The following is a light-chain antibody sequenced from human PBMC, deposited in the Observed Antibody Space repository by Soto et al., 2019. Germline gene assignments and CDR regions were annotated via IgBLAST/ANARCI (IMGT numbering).Light chain of an antibody. CDR2: EGT. CDR3: SSFTISRNTVI. Sequence: QSALTQPASVSGSPGQSITISCTGTNSDVGYYNLVSWYQQHPGKAPKLIIYEGTERPSGISNRFSGSKSGNTASLTISGLQAEDEADYYCSSFTISRNTVIFGGGTKLTVL. V-gene: IGLV2-14*02. CDR1: NSDVGYYNL. J-gene: IGLJ2*01.